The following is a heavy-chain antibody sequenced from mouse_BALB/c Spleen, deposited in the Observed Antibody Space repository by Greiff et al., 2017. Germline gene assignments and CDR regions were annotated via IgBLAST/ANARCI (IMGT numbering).Heavy chain of an antibody. J-gene: IGHJ3*01. CDR3: ARSGRYAGFAY. Sequence: EVKLVESGGGLVKPGGSLKLSCAASGFTFSSFGMHWVRQAPEKGLEWVAYISSGSSTIYYADTVKGRFTISRDNPKNTLFLQMTSLRSEDTAMYYCARSGRYAGFAYWGQGTLVTVSA. CDR1: GFTFSSFG. D-gene: IGHD2-14*01. CDR2: ISSGSSTI. V-gene: IGHV5-17*02.